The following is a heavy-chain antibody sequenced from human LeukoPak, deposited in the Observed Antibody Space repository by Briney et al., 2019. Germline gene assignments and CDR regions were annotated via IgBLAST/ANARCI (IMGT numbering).Heavy chain of an antibody. D-gene: IGHD3-10*01. CDR3: ARSGWFGEASML. CDR2: IYYSRSS. V-gene: IGHV4-39*01. J-gene: IGHJ4*02. Sequence: PSETLSLTCIVSGGSISSSNYYWGWIRQPPGKGLECIGSIYYSRSSYYNPSLKSRVTISVDTSKNQFSLKLSSVTAADTAVYYCARSGWFGEASMLWGQGTLVTVSS. CDR1: GGSISSSNYY.